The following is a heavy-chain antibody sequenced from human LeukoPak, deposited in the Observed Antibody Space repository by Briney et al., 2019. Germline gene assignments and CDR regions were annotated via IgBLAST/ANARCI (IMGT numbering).Heavy chain of an antibody. Sequence: ASVNVSCKASGYTFTSYYIHWVRQAPGQGLEWMGIIGPSGDSTTYAQKFQGRVTMTTDTSTSTVYMELSSLRSEDTAVYYCARDRGGTGYPLGDYWGQGTLVTVSS. CDR1: GYTFTSYY. J-gene: IGHJ4*02. CDR3: ARDRGGTGYPLGDY. D-gene: IGHD3-9*01. CDR2: IGPSGDST. V-gene: IGHV1-46*01.